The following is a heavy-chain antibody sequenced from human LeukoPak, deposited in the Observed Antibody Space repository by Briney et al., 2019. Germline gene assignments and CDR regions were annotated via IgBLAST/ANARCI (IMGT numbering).Heavy chain of an antibody. Sequence: ASVKVSCKASGYTFTGYYMHWVRQAPGQGLEWMGRINPNSGGTNYARKFQGRVTMTRDTSISTAYMELSRLRSDDTAVYYCVRIYCSTTTCYPDYWGQGTLVTVSS. CDR3: VRIYCSTTTCYPDY. CDR2: INPNSGGT. CDR1: GYTFTGYY. V-gene: IGHV1-2*06. J-gene: IGHJ4*02. D-gene: IGHD2-2*01.